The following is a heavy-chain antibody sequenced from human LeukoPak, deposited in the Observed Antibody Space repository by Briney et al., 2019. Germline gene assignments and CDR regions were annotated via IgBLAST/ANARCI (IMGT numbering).Heavy chain of an antibody. D-gene: IGHD3/OR15-3a*01. CDR3: ARDDLVDYYYGMDV. J-gene: IGHJ6*02. CDR1: GFTFSSYG. V-gene: IGHV3-33*08. CDR2: IWYDGSNK. Sequence: GGSLRLTCAASGFTFSSYGMHWVRQAPGKGLEWVAVIWYDGSNKYYADSVKGRFTISRDNSKNTLYLQMNSLRAEDTAVYYCARDDLVDYYYGMDVWGQGTTVTVSS.